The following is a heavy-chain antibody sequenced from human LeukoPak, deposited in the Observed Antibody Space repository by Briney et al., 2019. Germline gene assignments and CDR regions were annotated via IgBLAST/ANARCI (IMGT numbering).Heavy chain of an antibody. D-gene: IGHD6-13*01. CDR2: ISTYNGDS. V-gene: IGHV1-18*01. CDR3: ARVASSWYVGWFDP. Sequence: GASVKVSCKASGYTFSNYGITWVRQAPGQGLEWMGWISTYNGDSNYAQKFQGRVTITADKSTSTAYMELSSLRSEDTAVYYCARVASSWYVGWFDPWGQGTLVTVSS. J-gene: IGHJ5*02. CDR1: GYTFSNYG.